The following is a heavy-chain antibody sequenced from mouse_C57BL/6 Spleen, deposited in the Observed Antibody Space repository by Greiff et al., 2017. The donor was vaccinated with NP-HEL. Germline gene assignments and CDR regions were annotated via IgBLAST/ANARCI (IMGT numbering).Heavy chain of an antibody. J-gene: IGHJ2*01. Sequence: VQLQQSGAELVRPGASVTLSCKASGYTFTDYEMHWVKQTPVHGLEWIGAFDPETGGTAYNQKFKGKAILTADKSSSTAYMELRSLTSEDSAVYYCTRDSSGYGYWGQGTTLTVSS. V-gene: IGHV1-15*01. CDR2: FDPETGGT. D-gene: IGHD3-2*02. CDR1: GYTFTDYE. CDR3: TRDSSGYGY.